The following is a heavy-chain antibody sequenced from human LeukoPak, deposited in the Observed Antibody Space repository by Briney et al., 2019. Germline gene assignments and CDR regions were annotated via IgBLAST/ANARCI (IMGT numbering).Heavy chain of an antibody. CDR2: INPSGGST. D-gene: IGHD4-17*01. V-gene: IGHV1-46*01. J-gene: IGHJ5*02. Sequence: ASVKVSCKASGYTFTSYYMHWVRQAPGQGHEWMGIINPSGGSTSYAQKFQGRVTMTRDTSTSTVYMELSSLRSEDTAVYYCARDSTVTTFRGCVDPWGQGTLVTVSS. CDR3: ARDSTVTTFRGCVDP. CDR1: GYTFTSYY.